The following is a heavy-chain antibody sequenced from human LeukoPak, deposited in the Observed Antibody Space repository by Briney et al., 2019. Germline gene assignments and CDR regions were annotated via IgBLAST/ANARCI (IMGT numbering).Heavy chain of an antibody. CDR2: IIPIFGTA. V-gene: IGHV1-69*05. Sequence: SVKVSCKASGGTFSSYAISWVRQAPGQGLEWMGGIIPIFGTANYAQKFQGRVTITTDESTSTAYMELSSLRSGDTAVYYCAREMASRYSYGYNWFDPWGQGTLVTVSS. CDR1: GGTFSSYA. D-gene: IGHD5-18*01. CDR3: AREMASRYSYGYNWFDP. J-gene: IGHJ5*02.